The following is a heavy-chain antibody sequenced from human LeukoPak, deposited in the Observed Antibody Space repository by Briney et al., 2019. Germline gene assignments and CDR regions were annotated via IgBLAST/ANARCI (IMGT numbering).Heavy chain of an antibody. CDR3: ARDVPGGMDV. V-gene: IGHV4-31*03. J-gene: IGHJ6*04. Sequence: SQTLSLTCTVSGGSISSGGYYWSWIRQHPGKGLEWIGYIYYSGSTYYNPSLKSRVTLSVDTSKNQFSLKLSSVTAADTAVYYCARDVPGGMDVWGKGTTVTVSS. CDR2: IYYSGST. CDR1: GGSISSGGYY.